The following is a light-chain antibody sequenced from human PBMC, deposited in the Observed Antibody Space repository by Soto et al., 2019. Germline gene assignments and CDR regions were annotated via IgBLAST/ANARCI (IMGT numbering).Light chain of an antibody. V-gene: IGKV3-20*01. J-gene: IGKJ1*01. CDR1: QSVSSSY. Sequence: EIVLTQSPGTLSLSPGERATLSCRASQSVSSSYLAWYQQKPGQAPRLLIYGASNRATGIPDRFSGSGSGTDFTLTISRLEPEDCAVFYCQLYGSSPLWTFGQGTKVDIK. CDR2: GAS. CDR3: QLYGSSPLWT.